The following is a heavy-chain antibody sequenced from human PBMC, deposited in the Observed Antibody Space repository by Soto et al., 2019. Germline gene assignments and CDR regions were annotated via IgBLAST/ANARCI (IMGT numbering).Heavy chain of an antibody. CDR3: AREQKYCSSTSCYASFDY. CDR2: IYYSGST. Sequence: SETLSLTCTVSGGSISSYYWSWIRQPPGKGLEWIGYIYYSGSTNYNPSLKSRVTISVDTSKNQFSLKLSSVTAADTAVYYCAREQKYCSSTSCYASFDYWGQGTLVTVSS. V-gene: IGHV4-59*01. D-gene: IGHD2-2*01. CDR1: GGSISSYY. J-gene: IGHJ4*02.